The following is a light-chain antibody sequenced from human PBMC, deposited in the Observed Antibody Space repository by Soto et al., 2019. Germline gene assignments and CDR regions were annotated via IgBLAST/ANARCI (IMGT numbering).Light chain of an antibody. J-gene: IGKJ1*01. V-gene: IGKV1-39*01. CDR1: QDISNY. CDR2: AAS. Sequence: DIQMTQCPSSLSAAVGDRVTITCQASQDISNYLNWYQQKPGKAPKLLIYAASSLQSGVPSRFSGSGSGTDFTLTISSLQPEDFATYYCQQSYSTLWTFGQGTKVDIK. CDR3: QQSYSTLWT.